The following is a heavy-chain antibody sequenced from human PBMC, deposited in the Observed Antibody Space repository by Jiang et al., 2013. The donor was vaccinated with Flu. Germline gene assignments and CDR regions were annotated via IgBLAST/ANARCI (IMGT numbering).Heavy chain of an antibody. J-gene: IGHJ5*02. V-gene: IGHV4-59*11. CDR2: IHNSGIT. D-gene: IGHD2-15*01. Sequence: PGLVKPSETLSLTCTVSSGSISSHYWSWIRQPPGKGLEWIGYIHNSGITNYNPSLKSRVTISVDKSKNQFSLKLTSVTAADTAVYYCARDLGYCGGGTCYSPRWFDPWGQGTLVTVSS. CDR1: SGSISSHY. CDR3: ARDLGYCGGGTCYSPRWFDP.